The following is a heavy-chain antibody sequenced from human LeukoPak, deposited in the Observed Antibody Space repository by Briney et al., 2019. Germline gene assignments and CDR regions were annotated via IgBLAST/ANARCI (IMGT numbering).Heavy chain of an antibody. CDR3: ARFSRVFMVRGEFYYYYGMDV. J-gene: IGHJ6*02. D-gene: IGHD3-10*01. Sequence: SETLSLTCAVYGGSFSGYYWSWIRQPPEKGLEWIGEINHSGSTNHNPSLKSRVTISVDTSKNQFSLKLSSVTAADTAVYYCARFSRVFMVRGEFYYYYGMDVWGQGTTVTVSS. CDR1: GGSFSGYY. CDR2: INHSGST. V-gene: IGHV4-34*01.